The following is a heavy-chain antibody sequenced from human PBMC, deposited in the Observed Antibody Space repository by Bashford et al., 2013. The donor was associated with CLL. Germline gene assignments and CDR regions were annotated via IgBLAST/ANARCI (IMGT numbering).Heavy chain of an antibody. CDR3: ARGYYYDSSGYFPIDY. CDR2: ISSGSGTI. Sequence: GGSLRLSCVGSGFTFRDHGMDWVRQAPGKGLEWVSYISSGSGTIFHADSVKGRFTISRDNAKNTLYLQMNSLRAEDTAVYYCARGYYYDSSGYFPIDYWGQGTLVTVSS. J-gene: IGHJ4*02. V-gene: IGHV3-48*04. CDR1: GFTFRDHG. D-gene: IGHD3-22*01.